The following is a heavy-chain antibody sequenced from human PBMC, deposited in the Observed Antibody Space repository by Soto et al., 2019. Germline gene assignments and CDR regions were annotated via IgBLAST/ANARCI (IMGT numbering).Heavy chain of an antibody. CDR2: ISYDGSNK. V-gene: IGHV3-30*18. Sequence: PGGSLRLSCAASGFTFSSYGMHWVRQAPGKGLEWVAVISYDGSNKYYADSVKGRFTISRDNSKNTLYLQMNSLRAEDTAVYYCAKDGSGSYYGFDYWGQGTLVTVSS. CDR3: AKDGSGSYYGFDY. CDR1: GFTFSSYG. J-gene: IGHJ4*02. D-gene: IGHD1-26*01.